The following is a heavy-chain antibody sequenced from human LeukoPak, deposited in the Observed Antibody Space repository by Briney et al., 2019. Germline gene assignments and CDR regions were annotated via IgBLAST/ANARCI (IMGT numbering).Heavy chain of an antibody. Sequence: ASVKVSCKASGYTFTGYYMHWVRQAPGQGLEWMGWINPNSGGTNYAQKFQGRVTMTRDTSISTAYMELSGLRSEDTAVYYCARASIVGATYNYWGQGTLVTVSS. CDR1: GYTFTGYY. CDR3: ARASIVGATYNY. V-gene: IGHV1-2*02. D-gene: IGHD1-26*01. J-gene: IGHJ4*02. CDR2: INPNSGGT.